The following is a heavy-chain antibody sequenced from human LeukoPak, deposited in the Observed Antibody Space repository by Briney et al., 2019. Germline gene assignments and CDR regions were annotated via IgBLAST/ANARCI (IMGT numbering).Heavy chain of an antibody. CDR3: ARGSSKLWLVLGAFDI. Sequence: PSETLSLTCAVYGGSFSGYYWSWIRQPPGKGLEWIGEINHSGSTNYNPSLKSRVTISVDTSKNQFSLKLSSVTAADTAVYYCARGSSKLWLVLGAFDIWGQGTMVTVSS. V-gene: IGHV4-34*01. J-gene: IGHJ3*02. CDR2: INHSGST. D-gene: IGHD6-19*01. CDR1: GGSFSGYY.